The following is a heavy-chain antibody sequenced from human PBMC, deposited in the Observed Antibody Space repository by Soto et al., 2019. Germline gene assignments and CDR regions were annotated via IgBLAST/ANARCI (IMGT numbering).Heavy chain of an antibody. CDR2: IYYSGST. CDR3: ARGTLGDFWSGYSNITMVRGVIITDYYFDY. D-gene: IGHD3-10*01. V-gene: IGHV4-30-4*01. CDR1: GGSISSGDYY. Sequence: PSETLSLTCTVSGGSISSGDYYWSWIRQPPGKGLEWIGYIYYSGSTYYNPSLKSRVTISVDTSKNQFSLKLSSVTAAETAVYYCARGTLGDFWSGYSNITMVRGVIITDYYFDYWGQGTLVTVSS. J-gene: IGHJ4*02.